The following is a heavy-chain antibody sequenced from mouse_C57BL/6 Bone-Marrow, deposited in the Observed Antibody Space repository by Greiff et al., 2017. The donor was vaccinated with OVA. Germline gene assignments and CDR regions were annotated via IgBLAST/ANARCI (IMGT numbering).Heavy chain of an antibody. CDR1: GYPFTGHY. CDR2: INPSTGGT. V-gene: IGHV1-42*01. J-gene: IGHJ1*03. CDR3: ARYVYFDV. Sequence: VQPQQSGPELVKPGALVKIFRKAFGYPFTGHYMNWVKQSPEKRLEWIGEINPSTGGTTYNQKFKAKATLTVDKSSITADMQLKSLTAEDSAVYYCARYVYFDVWGTGTTVTVSS.